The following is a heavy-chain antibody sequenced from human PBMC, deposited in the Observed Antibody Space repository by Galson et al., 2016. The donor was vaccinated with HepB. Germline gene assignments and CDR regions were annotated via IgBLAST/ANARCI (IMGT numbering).Heavy chain of an antibody. J-gene: IGHJ4*02. V-gene: IGHV3-30*18. CDR1: GFTFSSYG. CDR2: ISNDGSNI. D-gene: IGHD3-10*01. CDR3: EKDALIHLVRGVIMSYFDN. Sequence: SLRLSCAASGFTFSSYGMHWVRQASGKGLEWVAVISNDGSNIDYADPVKGRFTISRVNSKNTLYLQMNSLRPEDTAVYYCEKDALIHLVRGVIMSYFDNWGQGALVTVSS.